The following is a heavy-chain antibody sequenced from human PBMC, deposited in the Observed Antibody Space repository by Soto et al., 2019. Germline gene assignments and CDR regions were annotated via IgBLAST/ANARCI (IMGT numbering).Heavy chain of an antibody. CDR2: FDPEDGET. D-gene: IGHD4-17*01. CDR3: ATGMTTVKYYYYYYGMDV. J-gene: IGHJ6*02. V-gene: IGHV1-24*01. CDR1: GYTLTELS. Sequence: GASVKVSCKVSGYTLTELSMHWVRQAPGKGLEWMGGFDPEDGETIYAQKFQGRVTMTEDISTDTAYMELSSLRSEDTAVYYCATGMTTVKYYYYYYGMDVWGQGTTVTVSS.